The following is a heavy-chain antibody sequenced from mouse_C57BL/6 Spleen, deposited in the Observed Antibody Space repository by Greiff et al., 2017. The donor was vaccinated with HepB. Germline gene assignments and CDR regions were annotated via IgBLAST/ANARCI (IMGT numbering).Heavy chain of an antibody. CDR3: THYYGSSYAMGY. D-gene: IGHD1-1*01. J-gene: IGHJ4*01. Sequence: VQLKESGAELVRPGASVKLSCTASGFNIKDDYMHWVKQRPEQGLEWIGWIDPENGDTEYASKFQGKATITADTSSNTAYLQLSSLTSEDTAVYYCTHYYGSSYAMGYWGQGTSVTVSS. CDR1: GFNIKDDY. V-gene: IGHV14-4*01. CDR2: IDPENGDT.